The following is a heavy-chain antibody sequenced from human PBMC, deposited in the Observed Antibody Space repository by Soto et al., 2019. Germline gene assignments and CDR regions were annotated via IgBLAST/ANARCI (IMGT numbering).Heavy chain of an antibody. CDR1: GLTFSSYS. CDR2: ISSSSSYI. D-gene: IGHD2-2*01. Sequence: PGGSLRLSCAASGLTFSSYSMNWVRQAPGKGLEWVSSISSSSSYIYYADSVKGRFTISRDNAKNSLYLQMNSLRAEDTAVYYCARDHCSSTSCYGYWGQGTLVTSPQ. V-gene: IGHV3-21*01. CDR3: ARDHCSSTSCYGY. J-gene: IGHJ4*02.